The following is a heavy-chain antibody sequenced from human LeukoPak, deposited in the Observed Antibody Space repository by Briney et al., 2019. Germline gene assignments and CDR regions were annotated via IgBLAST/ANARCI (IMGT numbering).Heavy chain of an antibody. CDR3: AKRYSDGGFDP. CDR2: ISGSGGSP. Sequence: GGSLRLSCAASGFTFSSYGMNWVRQAPGKGLEWVSAISGSGGSPYYADSVKGRFTISRDSSKNTVFLQMNDLTIEDTAIYYCAKRYSDGGFDPWGQGTLVTVSS. D-gene: IGHD3-10*01. V-gene: IGHV3-23*01. CDR1: GFTFSSYG. J-gene: IGHJ5*02.